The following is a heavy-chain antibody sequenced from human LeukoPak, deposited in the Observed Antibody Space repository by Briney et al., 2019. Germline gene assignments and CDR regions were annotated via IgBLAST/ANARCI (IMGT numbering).Heavy chain of an antibody. CDR3: ARISGDFGESGDP. D-gene: IGHD3-10*01. Sequence: ASVKVSCKATGYTFTKYAMNWVRQAPGQGLEWMGWINTKTGNPTYAQGFTGRFVFSLDTSVTTAYLQISSLKAEDTAVYYCARISGDFGESGDPWGQGTLVTVSS. V-gene: IGHV7-4-1*02. J-gene: IGHJ5*02. CDR2: INTKTGNP. CDR1: GYTFTKYA.